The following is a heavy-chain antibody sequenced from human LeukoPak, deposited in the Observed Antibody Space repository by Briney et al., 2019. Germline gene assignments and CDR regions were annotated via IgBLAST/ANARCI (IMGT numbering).Heavy chain of an antibody. Sequence: GASVKVSCKASGYTFTGYYMHWVRQAPVQGLEWMGWINPNSGGTNYAQKFQGRVTMTRDTSISTAYMELSRLRSDDTAVYYCATGLRGYSGYDATDYWGQGTLVTVSS. CDR1: GYTFTGYY. CDR2: INPNSGGT. J-gene: IGHJ4*02. CDR3: ATGLRGYSGYDATDY. D-gene: IGHD5-12*01. V-gene: IGHV1-2*02.